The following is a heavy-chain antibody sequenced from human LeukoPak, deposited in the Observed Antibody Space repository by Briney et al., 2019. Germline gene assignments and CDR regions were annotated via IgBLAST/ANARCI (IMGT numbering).Heavy chain of an antibody. V-gene: IGHV3-23*01. J-gene: IGHJ4*02. CDR3: ARGYGMIVVALVY. Sequence: GGSLRLSCAASGFTFSSYAMSWVRQAPGKGLEWVSAVSGSGGSTYYADSVKGRFTISRDNSKSPLYLQMNSLRPEDTAVYYCARGYGMIVVALVYWGQGPLVTVSS. CDR2: VSGSGGST. D-gene: IGHD3-22*01. CDR1: GFTFSSYA.